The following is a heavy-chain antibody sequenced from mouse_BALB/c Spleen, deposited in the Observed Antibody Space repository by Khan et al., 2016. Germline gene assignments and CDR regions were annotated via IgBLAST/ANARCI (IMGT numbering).Heavy chain of an antibody. CDR3: ARSYSSYAMDC. V-gene: IGHV9-4*02. D-gene: IGHD1-1*01. CDR2: INTHSGVP. J-gene: IGHJ4*01. CDR1: GYIFTTAG. Sequence: QIQLVQSGPELKKPGETVRISCKASGYIFTTAGMQWVQKMPGKGLKWIGWINTHSGVPKYAEDFKGRFAFSLETSASTAYLQISNLKNEDTATYFCARSYSSYAMDCWGQGTSVTVSS.